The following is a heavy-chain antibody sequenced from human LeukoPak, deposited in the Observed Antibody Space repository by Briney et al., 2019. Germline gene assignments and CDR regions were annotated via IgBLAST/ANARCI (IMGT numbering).Heavy chain of an antibody. CDR1: GYTFTSYG. CDR2: ISAYNGNT. V-gene: IGHV1-18*01. D-gene: IGHD4-23*01. Sequence: ASVEVSCKASGYTFTSYGISWVRQAPGQGLEWMGWISAYNGNTNYAQKLQGRVTMTTDTSTSTAYMELRSLRSDDTAVYYCARTPYGGNWGSYWGQGTLVTVSS. CDR3: ARTPYGGNWGSY. J-gene: IGHJ4*02.